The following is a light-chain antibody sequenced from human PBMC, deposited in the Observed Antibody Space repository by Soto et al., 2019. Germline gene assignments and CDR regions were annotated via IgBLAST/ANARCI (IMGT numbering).Light chain of an antibody. Sequence: QLVLTQSPSASASLGASVKITCTLSSGHSNYAIAWHQKQSQKGPRYLMKVDGDGGHSKGDGIPDRFSGSSSGAERYLTISSLQSEDEAEYYCQTWGAGVWVFGGGTKLTVL. J-gene: IGLJ3*02. CDR1: SGHSNYA. V-gene: IGLV4-69*01. CDR3: QTWGAGVWV. CDR2: VDGDGGH.